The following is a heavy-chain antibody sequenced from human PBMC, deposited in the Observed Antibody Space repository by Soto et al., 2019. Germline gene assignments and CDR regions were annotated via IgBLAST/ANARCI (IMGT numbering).Heavy chain of an antibody. CDR2: ISSSGSTI. J-gene: IGHJ6*03. D-gene: IGHD1-26*01. V-gene: IGHV3-11*01. CDR1: GFTFSDYY. Sequence: PGGSLRLSCAASGFTFSDYYMSWIRQAPGKGLEWVSYISSSGSTIYYADPVKGRFTISRDNAKNSLYLQMNSLRAEDTAVYYCARDEGGLLLRYYMDVWGKGTTVTVSS. CDR3: ARDEGGLLLRYYMDV.